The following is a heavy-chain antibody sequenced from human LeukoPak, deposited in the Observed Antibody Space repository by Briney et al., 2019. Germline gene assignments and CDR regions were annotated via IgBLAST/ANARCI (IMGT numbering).Heavy chain of an antibody. D-gene: IGHD2-21*01. CDR1: GFTFSSYS. Sequence: GGSLRLSCAASGFTFSSYSMNWVRQAPGKGLEWVSSISSSSSYIYYADSVKGRFTISRDNAKNSLYLQMNSLRAEDTAVYYCARAGPRYSQFDPWGQGTLVTVSS. J-gene: IGHJ5*02. CDR3: ARAGPRYSQFDP. CDR2: ISSSSSYI. V-gene: IGHV3-21*01.